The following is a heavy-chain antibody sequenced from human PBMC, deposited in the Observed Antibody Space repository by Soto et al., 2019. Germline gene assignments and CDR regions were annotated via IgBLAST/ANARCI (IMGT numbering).Heavy chain of an antibody. Sequence: ASVKVSCKASGYTFTSYGISWVRQAPGQGLEWMGWISAYNGNTNYAQKLQGRVTMTTDTSTSTAYMELRSLRSDDTAVYYCARDHLEATTLPLFDYWGQGTLVTVSS. CDR2: ISAYNGNT. CDR1: GYTFTSYG. J-gene: IGHJ4*02. CDR3: ARDHLEATTLPLFDY. V-gene: IGHV1-18*04. D-gene: IGHD1-1*01.